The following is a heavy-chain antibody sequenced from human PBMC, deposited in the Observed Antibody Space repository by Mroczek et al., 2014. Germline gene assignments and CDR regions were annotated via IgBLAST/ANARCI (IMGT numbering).Heavy chain of an antibody. D-gene: IGHD3-10*01. Sequence: QVQLQESGPRTGEAFRRPCPSPALSLVAPSAVVVTTGAGSASPQGRGWSGLGVSIIVGAPTTTRPSKSRVTISVDTSKNQFSLKLSSVTAADTAVYYCARRIGVRGEFGYWGQGTLVTVSS. V-gene: IGHV4-39*01. CDR3: ARRIGVRGEFGY. CDR1: VAPSAVVVTT. CDR2: SIIVGAP. J-gene: IGHJ4*02.